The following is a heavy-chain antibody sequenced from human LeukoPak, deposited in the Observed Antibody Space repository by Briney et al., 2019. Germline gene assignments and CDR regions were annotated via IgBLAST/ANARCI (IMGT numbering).Heavy chain of an antibody. V-gene: IGHV3-23*01. D-gene: IGHD3-16*01. CDR1: GFNFRNFA. CDR2: ISGTGDST. Sequence: AGGSLRLSCAASGFNFRNFALSWVRQTPRKGLEWVSLISGTGDSTYYSDSVKGRFTVSRDNSKTTVYLQMNSLRAGDTAVYFCARETERFGEIFDSWRQGTLVTVSS. CDR3: ARETERFGEIFDS. J-gene: IGHJ4*02.